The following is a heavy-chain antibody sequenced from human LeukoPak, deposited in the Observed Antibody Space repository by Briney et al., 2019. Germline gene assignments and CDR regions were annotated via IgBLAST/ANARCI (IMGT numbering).Heavy chain of an antibody. D-gene: IGHD6-19*01. V-gene: IGHV3-23*01. J-gene: IGHJ4*02. Sequence: GGALRLSCAASGFTFSSYAMNWVRQAPGKGLEWVSGITGSGGSTYYADSVKGRFTISRDNSKNTLYLQMSSLRAEDTALYYCAKGAWCDYRGQGILVTVSS. CDR2: ITGSGGST. CDR1: GFTFSSYA. CDR3: AKGAWCDY.